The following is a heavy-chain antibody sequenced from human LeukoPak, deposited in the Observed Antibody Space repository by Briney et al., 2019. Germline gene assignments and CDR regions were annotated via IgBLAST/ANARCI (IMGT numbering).Heavy chain of an antibody. Sequence: PGRSLRLSCAASGFTFSNYTVHWVRQAPGKGLEWVAVISSDGSNKYYADSVKGRFTFSRDNSKNTLYLQMTSLRAEDTAVYYCARVNFAAAAMDVWGKGTTVTVSS. CDR2: ISSDGSNK. V-gene: IGHV3-30*04. D-gene: IGHD6-13*01. CDR1: GFTFSNYT. J-gene: IGHJ6*04. CDR3: ARVNFAAAAMDV.